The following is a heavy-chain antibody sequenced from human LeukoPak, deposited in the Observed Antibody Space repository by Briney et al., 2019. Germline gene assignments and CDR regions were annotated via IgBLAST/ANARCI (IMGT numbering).Heavy chain of an antibody. D-gene: IGHD1-26*01. CDR1: GYTFTGYY. CDR3: ARDHIVGATTDLDY. V-gene: IGHV1-2*06. CDR2: INPKSGGT. Sequence: ASVXXXCXAXGYTFTGYYMHWVRQAPGQGLEWMGRINPKSGGTKYAQKVQGRVTMNRDTSISTAYMELSRLRSDDTAVYYCARDHIVGATTDLDYWGQGTLVTVSS. J-gene: IGHJ4*02.